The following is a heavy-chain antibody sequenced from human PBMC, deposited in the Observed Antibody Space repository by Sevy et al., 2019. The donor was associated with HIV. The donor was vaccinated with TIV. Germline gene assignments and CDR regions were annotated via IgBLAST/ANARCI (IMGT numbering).Heavy chain of an antibody. J-gene: IGHJ4*02. V-gene: IGHV3-30*04. D-gene: IGHD5-18*01. Sequence: GGSLRLSCAASRFSFSVYAMHWVRQDPGRGLEWVAVISHDGSEKFYADSVKGRFTVSRDNSKNMLYLQMNSLRPDDTALYYCASPQFGYNSGLRSFFDYWGQGTPVTVSS. CDR2: ISHDGSEK. CDR1: RFSFSVYA. CDR3: ASPQFGYNSGLRSFFDY.